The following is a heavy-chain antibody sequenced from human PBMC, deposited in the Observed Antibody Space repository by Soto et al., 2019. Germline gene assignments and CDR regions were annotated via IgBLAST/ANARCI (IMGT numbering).Heavy chain of an antibody. CDR3: ARDPEGDRGMLFDQ. J-gene: IGHJ4*02. D-gene: IGHD2-21*02. CDR1: GFTFNNFA. Sequence: EVQLVESGGGLVQPGGSLRLSCAASGFTFNNFAMGWVRQAPGKGLEWVSTISSVGRTTYYADSVKGRFTISRDNSKNTLYLQMNSLRGDDTAVYYCARDPEGDRGMLFDQWGLGTLVTVSS. V-gene: IGHV3-23*04. CDR2: ISSVGRTT.